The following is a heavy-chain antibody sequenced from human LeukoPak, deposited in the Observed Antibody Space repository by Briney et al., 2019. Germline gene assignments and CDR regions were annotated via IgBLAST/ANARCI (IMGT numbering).Heavy chain of an antibody. Sequence: SETLSLTCTVSGVSISSVGYYWAWIRQPPGKGLEWIGTIYYSGNTYYNPSLKSRVTLSVDTSKNHFSLRLSSVTGADTAVYYCARYRYSSGWPNWFDPWGQGTLVTVSS. CDR3: ARYRYSSGWPNWFDP. V-gene: IGHV4-39*02. J-gene: IGHJ5*02. D-gene: IGHD6-19*01. CDR2: IYYSGNT. CDR1: GVSISSVGYY.